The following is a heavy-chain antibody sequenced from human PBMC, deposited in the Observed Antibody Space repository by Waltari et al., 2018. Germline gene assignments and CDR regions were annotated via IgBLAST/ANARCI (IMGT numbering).Heavy chain of an antibody. V-gene: IGHV4-34*01. J-gene: IGHJ4*02. CDR1: GFIFGDYG. CDR3: ARGRDRAARQDY. Sequence: VQVVESGGGLVQPGRSLTLSCISSGFIFGDYGMTWVRQAPGKGLEWIGEINHSGSTNYNPSLKSRVTISVDTSKNQFSLKLSSVTAADTAVYYCARGRDRAARQDYWGQGTLVTVSS. CDR2: INHSGST. D-gene: IGHD6-6*01.